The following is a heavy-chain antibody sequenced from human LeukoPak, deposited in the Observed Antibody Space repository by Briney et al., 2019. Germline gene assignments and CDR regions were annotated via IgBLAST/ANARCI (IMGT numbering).Heavy chain of an antibody. V-gene: IGHV3-7*01. CDR2: IKQDGSKE. CDR1: GFSFSSYW. Sequence: GGSLRLSCGASGFSFSSYWMSWVRQAPGKGLEWEANIKQDGSKEYYVDSVKGRFTISRDNAKNSLSLQMNSLRAEDTAVYYCARDEGYCSSTSCYFYYFDYWGQGTLVTVSS. CDR3: ARDEGYCSSTSCYFYYFDY. J-gene: IGHJ4*02. D-gene: IGHD2-2*01.